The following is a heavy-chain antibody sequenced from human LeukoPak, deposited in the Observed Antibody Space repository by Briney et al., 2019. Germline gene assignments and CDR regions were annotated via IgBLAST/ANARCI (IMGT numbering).Heavy chain of an antibody. CDR2: IYTSGST. CDR3: ARDSGYDFEFDY. CDR1: GFTFSSYA. J-gene: IGHJ4*02. V-gene: IGHV4-4*08. Sequence: PGGSLRLSCAASGFTFSSYAMSWVRQAPGKGLEWIGRIYTSGSTHYNPSLKSRVTISVDTSKNQFSLKLSSVTAADTAVYYCARDSGYDFEFDYWGQGTLVTVSS. D-gene: IGHD5-12*01.